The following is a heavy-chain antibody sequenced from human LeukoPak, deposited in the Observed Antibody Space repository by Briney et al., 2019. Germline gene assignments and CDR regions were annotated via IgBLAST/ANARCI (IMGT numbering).Heavy chain of an antibody. Sequence: GGSLRLSCAASRFTFSSYWMSWVRQAPGTGLEWVANIEKDGSKKNYADSVKGRFTISRDNAKNSLFLQMNSLRDEDTAVYYCAKNSDYRFEYWGQGTLVTVSS. CDR2: IEKDGSKK. D-gene: IGHD3-22*01. CDR1: RFTFSSYW. J-gene: IGHJ4*02. V-gene: IGHV3-7*01. CDR3: AKNSDYRFEY.